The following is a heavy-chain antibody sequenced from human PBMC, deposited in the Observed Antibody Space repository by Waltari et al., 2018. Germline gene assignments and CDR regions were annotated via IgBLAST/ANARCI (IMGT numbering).Heavy chain of an antibody. CDR1: GGFISSSDW. D-gene: IGHD3-22*01. V-gene: IGHV4-4*02. J-gene: IGHJ3*02. Sequence: QVQLQASGPGLVKPSGTLSLPCTVPGGFISSSDWWRWVRQPPGKGLEWIGEIYRSGSTNYNPSLKSRLTISLDKSKNQFSLKLSSVTAADTAVYYCARAVVLITTYAFDIWGQGTMVTVSS. CDR2: IYRSGST. CDR3: ARAVVLITTYAFDI.